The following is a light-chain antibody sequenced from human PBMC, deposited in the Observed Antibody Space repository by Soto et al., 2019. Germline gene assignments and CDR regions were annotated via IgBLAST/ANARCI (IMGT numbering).Light chain of an antibody. CDR2: AAS. CDR1: QGLSSW. J-gene: IGKJ4*01. Sequence: DIQMTQSPYSVSASVGGRVTITCRASQGLSSWLAWYQQKPGQAPKLLIYAASSLQSGVRSRFSGSGLGTDFTLTISSLQPEDFATYYCQQANSFPSLTFGGGTKVEIK. V-gene: IGKV1-12*02. CDR3: QQANSFPSLT.